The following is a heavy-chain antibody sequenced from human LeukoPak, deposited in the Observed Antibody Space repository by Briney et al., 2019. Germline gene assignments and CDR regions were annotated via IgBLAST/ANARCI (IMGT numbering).Heavy chain of an antibody. CDR3: ARDSLNSCSGGSCPDPFDY. J-gene: IGHJ4*02. D-gene: IGHD2-15*01. V-gene: IGHV3-7*01. Sequence: PGGSLRLSCAASGFTFSNYWMSWVRQAPGKGLEWVAIINQDGSEKYYVDSVKGRFTISRDNAKSSLYLQMNSLRAEDTAVYYCARDSLNSCSGGSCPDPFDYWGQGTLVTVSS. CDR1: GFTFSNYW. CDR2: INQDGSEK.